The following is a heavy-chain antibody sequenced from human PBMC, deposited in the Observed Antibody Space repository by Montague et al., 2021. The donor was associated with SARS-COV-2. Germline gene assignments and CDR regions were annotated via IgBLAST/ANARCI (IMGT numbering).Heavy chain of an antibody. CDR2: IYDSDTT. Sequence: SETLSLTCTVSGGSVISDTYVWSWIRQPPGKGLEWLAYIYDSDTTXNNPSFWSRVSMSSDRSKNQFSLKLTSVTPADTAVYYCARAANILSGFYNHPFEYWGQGILVTVSS. CDR1: GGSVISDTYV. J-gene: IGHJ4*02. V-gene: IGHV4-61*01. D-gene: IGHD3-9*01. CDR3: ARAANILSGFYNHPFEY.